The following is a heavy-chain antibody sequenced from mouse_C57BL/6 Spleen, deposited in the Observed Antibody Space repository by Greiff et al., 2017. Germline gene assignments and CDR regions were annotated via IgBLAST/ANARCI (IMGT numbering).Heavy chain of an antibody. V-gene: IGHV14-1*01. CDR2: VDPEDGDT. CDR1: GFNIKDYY. CDR3: TPYDCDEAAY. J-gene: IGHJ3*01. Sequence: EVQLQQSGAELVRPGASVKLSCTASGFNIKDYYMHWVKQRPEQGLEWIGRVDPEDGDTESAPKFQGKATMTADTASNTAYLQLSSLTSEDTAVYYCTPYDCDEAAYRGQGALVTVSA. D-gene: IGHD2-4*01.